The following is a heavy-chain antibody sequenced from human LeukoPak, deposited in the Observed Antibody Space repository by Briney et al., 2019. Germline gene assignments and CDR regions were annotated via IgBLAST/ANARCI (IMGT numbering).Heavy chain of an antibody. CDR1: GGSITSGNW. D-gene: IGHD3-10*01. V-gene: IGHV4-4*02. CDR2: VYRSGST. CDR3: ARQVLVRGVIIDY. Sequence: PSETLSLTCAVSGGSITSGNWWSWVRQSPGKGLQWIGEVYRSGSTNFNPSLKSRVTISVDTSKNQFSLKLSSVTAADTAVYYCARQVLVRGVIIDYWGQGTLVTVSS. J-gene: IGHJ4*02.